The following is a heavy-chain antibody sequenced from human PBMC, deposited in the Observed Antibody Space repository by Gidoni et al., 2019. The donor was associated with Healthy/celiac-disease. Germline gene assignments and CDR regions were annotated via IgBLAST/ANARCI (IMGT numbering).Heavy chain of an antibody. CDR2: ISIDGKNK. V-gene: IGHV3-30*18. CDR3: AKAELSDTAMVAH. CDR1: GFTFSSYG. D-gene: IGHD5-18*01. Sequence: QVQLVEAGGGVVQPGRSLRLSCAASGFTFSSYGMHWVRQAPRKGLEWVSAISIDGKNKYYADSVKGRFTISRDNAENTLYLQMNSLRPEDTAVYYCAKAELSDTAMVAHWGQGTLVTVSS. J-gene: IGHJ4*02.